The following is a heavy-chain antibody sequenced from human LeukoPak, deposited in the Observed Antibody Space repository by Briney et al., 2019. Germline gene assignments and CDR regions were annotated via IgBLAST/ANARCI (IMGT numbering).Heavy chain of an antibody. Sequence: NASETLSLTCIVSGGSVTSGRYYWNWIRQPPGKGLEWIGYIFYSGTTSYSPSLKSRVTISVDTSKNQFSLKLSSVTAADTAVYYCARDDYNPADVWGQGTTVTVSS. D-gene: IGHD4-11*01. J-gene: IGHJ6*02. V-gene: IGHV4-61*01. CDR2: IFYSGTT. CDR3: ARDDYNPADV. CDR1: GGSVTSGRYY.